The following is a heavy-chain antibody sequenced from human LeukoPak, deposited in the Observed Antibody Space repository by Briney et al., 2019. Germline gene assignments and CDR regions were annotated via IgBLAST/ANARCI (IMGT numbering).Heavy chain of an antibody. V-gene: IGHV1-46*01. Sequence: GASVKVSCKASGYTFTSYYMHWVRQAPGQGLEWMGIINPSGGSTSYAQKFQGRVTMTRDMSTSTVYMELSSLRSEDTAVYYCARDRGGGWNDGTSYAFDIWGQGTMVTVSS. CDR3: ARDRGGGWNDGTSYAFDI. CDR2: INPSGGST. J-gene: IGHJ3*02. D-gene: IGHD1-1*01. CDR1: GYTFTSYY.